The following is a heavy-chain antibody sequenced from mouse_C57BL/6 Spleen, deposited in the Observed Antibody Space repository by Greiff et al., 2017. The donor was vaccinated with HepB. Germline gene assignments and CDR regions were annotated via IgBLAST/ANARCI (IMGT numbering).Heavy chain of an antibody. Sequence: VQLKESGAELVRPGASVKLSCTASGFNIKDDYMHWVKQRHEQGLEWIGWIDPENGDTEYASKFQGKATITADTSSNTAYLQLSSLTSEDTAVYYCTPQTAQYFDYWGQGTTLTVSS. CDR2: IDPENGDT. V-gene: IGHV14-4*01. CDR3: TPQTAQYFDY. D-gene: IGHD3-2*02. J-gene: IGHJ2*01. CDR1: GFNIKDDY.